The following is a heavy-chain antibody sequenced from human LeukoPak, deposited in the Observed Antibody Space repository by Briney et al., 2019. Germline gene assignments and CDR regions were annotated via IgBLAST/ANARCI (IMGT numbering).Heavy chain of an antibody. CDR1: GFTFSNYW. Sequence: GGSLRLSCAASGFTFSNYWMSWVRQAPGKGLEWVANIKQDGSERYYVDSVKGRFTISRDNAKNSLYLQMNSLRAEDTAVYYCASAGASSGYSPLHYWGQGTLVTVST. D-gene: IGHD3-22*01. CDR3: ASAGASSGYSPLHY. CDR2: IKQDGSER. V-gene: IGHV3-7*03. J-gene: IGHJ4*02.